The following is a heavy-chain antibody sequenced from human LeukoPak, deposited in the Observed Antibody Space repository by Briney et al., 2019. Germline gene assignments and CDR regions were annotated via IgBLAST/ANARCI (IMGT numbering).Heavy chain of an antibody. Sequence: ASVKVSCKVSGYTLTELSMHWVRQAPGKGLEWTGGFDPEDGETIYAQKFQGRVTMTEDTSTDTAYMELSSLRSEDTAVYYCAARGRGVTTARVYWGQGTLVTVSS. CDR3: AARGRGVTTARVY. CDR2: FDPEDGET. CDR1: GYTLTELS. V-gene: IGHV1-24*01. D-gene: IGHD3-10*01. J-gene: IGHJ4*02.